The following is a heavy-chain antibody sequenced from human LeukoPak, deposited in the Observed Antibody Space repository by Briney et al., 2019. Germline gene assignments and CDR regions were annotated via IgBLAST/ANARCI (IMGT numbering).Heavy chain of an antibody. Sequence: ASVKVSCKASGYTFTSYGISWVRQAPGQGLEWMGWISAYNGNTNYAQKLRGRVTMTTDTSTSTAYMELRSLRSDDTAVYYCARAGAYCGGDCYSADYWGQGTLVTVSS. D-gene: IGHD2-21*02. CDR3: ARAGAYCGGDCYSADY. CDR2: ISAYNGNT. CDR1: GYTFTSYG. V-gene: IGHV1-18*01. J-gene: IGHJ4*02.